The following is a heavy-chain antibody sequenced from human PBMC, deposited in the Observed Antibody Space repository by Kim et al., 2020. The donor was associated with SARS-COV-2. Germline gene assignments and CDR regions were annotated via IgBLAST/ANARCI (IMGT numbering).Heavy chain of an antibody. Sequence: SSTSYADSVKGRFTISRDNAKNTLYLQMNSLRAEDTAVYYCAREIGVVGYWGQGTLVTVSS. CDR3: AREIGVVGY. D-gene: IGHD3-22*01. V-gene: IGHV3-74*01. J-gene: IGHJ4*02. CDR2: SST.